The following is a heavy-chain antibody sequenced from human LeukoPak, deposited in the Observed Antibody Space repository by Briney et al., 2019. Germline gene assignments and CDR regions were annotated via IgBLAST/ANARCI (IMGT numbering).Heavy chain of an antibody. V-gene: IGHV3-23*01. Sequence: GGSLRLSCAASGFTFSNSAMSWVRQAPGRGLEWVSSITNSGAKTYHADVVMGRFTTARDNSKNTLYLQMSSLRAEDTAVYYCAKAGADRVLRHFDWSAWEWGQGTLVTVSS. CDR3: AKAGADRVLRHFDWSAWE. J-gene: IGHJ4*02. CDR1: GFTFSNSA. D-gene: IGHD3-9*01. CDR2: ITNSGAKT.